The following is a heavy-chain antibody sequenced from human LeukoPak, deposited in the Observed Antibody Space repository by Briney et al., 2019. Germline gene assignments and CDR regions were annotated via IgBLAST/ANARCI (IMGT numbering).Heavy chain of an antibody. CDR1: GGSISSSSHY. CDR3: ARAVSGWLQSTNPGLFDY. Sequence: PSETLSLTCTVSGGSISSSSHYWGWIRQPPGKGLEWIGSIYYSGSTYYNPSLKSRVTISIDTSRNQFSLKLSSVTAADTAVYYCARAVSGWLQSTNPGLFDYWGQGTLVTVSS. D-gene: IGHD5-24*01. CDR2: IYYSGST. V-gene: IGHV4-39*07. J-gene: IGHJ4*02.